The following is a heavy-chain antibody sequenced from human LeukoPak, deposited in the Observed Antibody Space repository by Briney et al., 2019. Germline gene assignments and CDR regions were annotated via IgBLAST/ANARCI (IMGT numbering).Heavy chain of an antibody. Sequence: GGSLRLPCAASGFTFSNSAMSWVRQAPGKGLEWVSAISGSGGSTYYADSVKGRFTISRDNSKNTLYLQMNSLRAEDTAVYYCAKSYGGAGSNYVYWFDPWGQGTLVTVSS. CDR3: AKSYGGAGSNYVYWFDP. V-gene: IGHV3-23*01. J-gene: IGHJ5*02. CDR1: GFTFSNSA. D-gene: IGHD4-11*01. CDR2: ISGSGGST.